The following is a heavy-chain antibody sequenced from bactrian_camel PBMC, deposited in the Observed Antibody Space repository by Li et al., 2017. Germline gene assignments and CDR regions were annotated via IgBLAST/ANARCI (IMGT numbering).Heavy chain of an antibody. Sequence: QLVESGGGSVQAGGSLNVSCAASGYTASSYCMGWFRQAPGNERERVAAIPTGGAAISYADSVKGRFTISQDDAKNTVYLQTTGLKPEDTAMYYCAHRRRVVGDTWCGLGEIRDFGYWGQGTQVTVS. D-gene: IGHD5*01. CDR1: GYTASSYC. J-gene: IGHJ6*01. CDR2: IPTGGAAI. V-gene: IGHV3S28*01. CDR3: AHRRRVVGDTWCGLGEIRDFGY.